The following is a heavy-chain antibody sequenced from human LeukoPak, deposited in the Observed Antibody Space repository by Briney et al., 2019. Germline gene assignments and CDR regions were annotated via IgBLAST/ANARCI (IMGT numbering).Heavy chain of an antibody. V-gene: IGHV4-34*01. CDR1: GGSFSDYY. CDR2: INHSGST. D-gene: IGHD2-15*01. J-gene: IGHJ4*02. CDR3: ARGLGDCSGGSCYAFDY. Sequence: PSETLSLTCAVYGGSFSDYYWSWIRQPPGKGLEWIGEINHSGSTNYNPSLKSRVTISVDTSKNQFSLKLSSVTAADTAVYYCARGLGDCSGGSCYAFDYWGQGTLVTVSS.